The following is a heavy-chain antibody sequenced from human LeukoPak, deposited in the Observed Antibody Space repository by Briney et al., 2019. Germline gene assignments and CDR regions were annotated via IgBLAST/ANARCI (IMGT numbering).Heavy chain of an antibody. V-gene: IGHV3-21*01. CDR1: GFTSSSYS. Sequence: PGGSLRLSCAASGFTSSSYSMNWVRQAPGKGLEWVSSISSSGHSIFHADSVKGRFTISRDNAKNSLYLQMNSLRAEDTAVYYCARPYSSDWYGWFDPWGQGTLVTVSS. CDR3: ARPYSSDWYGWFDP. CDR2: ISSSGHSI. J-gene: IGHJ5*02. D-gene: IGHD6-13*01.